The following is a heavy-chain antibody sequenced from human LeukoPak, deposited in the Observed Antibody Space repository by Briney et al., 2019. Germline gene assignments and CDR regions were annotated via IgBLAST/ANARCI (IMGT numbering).Heavy chain of an antibody. CDR1: GGSISSYY. V-gene: IGHV4-59*08. J-gene: IGHJ3*02. D-gene: IGHD3-16*01. CDR2: IYYSGST. CDR3: ARQLGDAFDI. Sequence: SETLSLTCTVSGGSISSYYWSWIRQPPGKGLEWIGYIYYSGSTNYNPSLKSRVTISVDTSKNQFSLKLSSVTAADTAVYYCARQLGDAFDIWGKGTMVTVSS.